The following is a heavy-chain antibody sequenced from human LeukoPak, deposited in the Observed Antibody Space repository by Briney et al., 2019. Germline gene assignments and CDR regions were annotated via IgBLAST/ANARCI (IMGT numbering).Heavy chain of an antibody. V-gene: IGHV4-30-4*01. CDR2: IYYSGST. D-gene: IGHD4-17*01. CDR1: GGSISSGDYY. J-gene: IGHJ4*02. Sequence: PSETLSLTCTVSGGSISSGDYYWSWIRQPPGKGLEWIGYIYYSGSTYYNPSLKSRVTISVDTSKNQFSLKLSSVTAADTAVYYRARGSDYGDPIPFDYWGQGTLVTVSS. CDR3: ARGSDYGDPIPFDY.